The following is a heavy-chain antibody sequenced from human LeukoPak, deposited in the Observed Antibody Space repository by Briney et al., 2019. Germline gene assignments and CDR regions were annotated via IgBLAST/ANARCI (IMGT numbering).Heavy chain of an antibody. CDR2: IYTSGST. V-gene: IGHV4-61*02. D-gene: IGHD3-3*01. J-gene: IGHJ6*02. CDR3: ARETIRFSDSGLNYYGNYYYYYGMDV. Sequence: PSQTLSLTCTVSGGSISSGSYYWSWIRQPAGKGLEWIGRIYTSGSTNYNPSLKSRVTISVDTSKNQFSLKLSSVTAADTAVYYCARETIRFSDSGLNYYGNYYYYYGMDVWGQGTTVTVSS. CDR1: GGSISSGSYY.